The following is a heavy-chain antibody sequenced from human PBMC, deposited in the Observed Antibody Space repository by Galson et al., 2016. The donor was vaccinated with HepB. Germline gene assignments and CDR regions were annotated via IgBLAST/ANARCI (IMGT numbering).Heavy chain of an antibody. J-gene: IGHJ4*02. D-gene: IGHD3-10*01. CDR2: ISGYNGNT. CDR1: GYSFTSYG. Sequence: SVKVSCKASGYSFTSYGISWVRQAPGQGLEWMGWISGYNGNTKYAQKVQGRVTMTTDTSTSTAYMELRSLRSDDTAVYYCARDQGFYYSLGSDYWGQGTLVTVSS. CDR3: ARDQGFYYSLGSDY. V-gene: IGHV1-18*04.